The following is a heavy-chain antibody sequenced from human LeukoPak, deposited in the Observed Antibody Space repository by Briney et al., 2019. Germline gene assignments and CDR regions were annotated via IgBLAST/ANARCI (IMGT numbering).Heavy chain of an antibody. CDR2: IYHSGST. V-gene: IGHV4-30-2*01. CDR1: GGSISSGGYY. D-gene: IGHD1-26*01. Sequence: PSQTLSLTCTVSGGSISSGGYYWSWIRQPPGKGLEWIGYIYHSGSTYYNPSLKSRVTISVDTSKNQFSLKLSSVTAADTAVYYCARQNGGSWNYYYYMDVWGKGTTVTVSS. CDR3: ARQNGGSWNYYYYMDV. J-gene: IGHJ6*03.